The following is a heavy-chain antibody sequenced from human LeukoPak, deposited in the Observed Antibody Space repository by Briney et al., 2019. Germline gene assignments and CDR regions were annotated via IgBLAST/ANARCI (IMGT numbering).Heavy chain of an antibody. V-gene: IGHV1-2*02. Sequence: GASVKVSCKASGYTFTGYYMHWVRQAPGQGLEWMGWINPNSGGTNYAQKFQGRVTMTRDTSISTAYMELSRLRSDDTAVYYCARGTLRRELSTSLSNYWGQGTLVTVSS. CDR1: GYTFTGYY. D-gene: IGHD3-16*02. CDR2: INPNSGGT. CDR3: ARGTLRRELSTSLSNY. J-gene: IGHJ4*02.